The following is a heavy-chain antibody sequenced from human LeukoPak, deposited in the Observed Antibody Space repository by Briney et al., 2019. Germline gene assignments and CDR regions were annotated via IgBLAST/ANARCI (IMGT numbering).Heavy chain of an antibody. V-gene: IGHV3-48*03. Sequence: PGGSLRLSCAASGFTFDDYAMHWVRQAPGKGLEWVSYISSSGSTIYYADSVKGRFTISRDNAKNSLYLQMNSLRAEDTAVYYCAALGSITIPYNWFDPWGQGTLVTVSS. CDR3: AALGSITIPYNWFDP. CDR1: GFTFDDYA. J-gene: IGHJ5*02. D-gene: IGHD3-9*01. CDR2: ISSSGSTI.